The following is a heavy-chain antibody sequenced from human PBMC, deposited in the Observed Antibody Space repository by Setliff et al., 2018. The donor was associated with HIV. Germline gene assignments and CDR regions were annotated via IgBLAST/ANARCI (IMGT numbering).Heavy chain of an antibody. Sequence: GSLRLSCAASGLTFSTYWMHWVRQSPGKGLVWVSRINSDGSVTNYADSVKGRFTISRDNAKNTLYLQMSSLRADDTAVYYCARVDDDYVWARTYFDYWGQGSLVTVSS. CDR2: INSDGSVT. CDR3: ARVDDDYVWARTYFDY. CDR1: GLTFSTYW. V-gene: IGHV3-74*01. D-gene: IGHD3-16*01. J-gene: IGHJ4*02.